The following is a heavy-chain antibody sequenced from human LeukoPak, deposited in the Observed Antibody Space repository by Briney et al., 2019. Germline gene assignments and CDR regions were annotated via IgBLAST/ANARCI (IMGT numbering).Heavy chain of an antibody. CDR2: ISGSGGST. CDR3: AKVSDYSYYYYMDV. CDR1: GFTFADYA. V-gene: IGHV3-23*01. Sequence: GESLRLSCAASGFTFADYAMSWVRQAPGKGLEWVSGISGSGGSTYYADSVKGRFTVSRDNFKNTLFLQVDSLRAEDTAVYYCAKVSDYSYYYYMDVWGKGTTVTVSS. J-gene: IGHJ6*03.